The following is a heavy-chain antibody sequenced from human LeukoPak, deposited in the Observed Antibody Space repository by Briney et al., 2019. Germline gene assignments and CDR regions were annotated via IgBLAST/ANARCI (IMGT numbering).Heavy chain of an antibody. CDR1: GGSISSSSYY. CDR2: IYYSGST. CDR3: ARVGGWYQFDY. D-gene: IGHD6-19*01. J-gene: IGHJ4*02. V-gene: IGHV4-39*07. Sequence: SETLSLICTVSGGSISSSSYYWGWIRQPPGKGLEWIGSIYYSGSTYYNPSLKSRVTISVDASKNQFSLKLSSVTAADTAVYYCARVGGWYQFDYWGQGTLVTVSS.